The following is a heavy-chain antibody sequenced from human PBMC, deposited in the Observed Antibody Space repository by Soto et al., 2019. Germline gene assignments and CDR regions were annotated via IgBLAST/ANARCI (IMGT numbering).Heavy chain of an antibody. J-gene: IGHJ4*02. CDR2: IYYSGST. V-gene: IGHV4-39*01. CDR1: GGSISSSSYY. D-gene: IGHD3-10*01. CDR3: ASPAAPGRGYFDY. Sequence: QLQLQESGPGLVKPSETLSLTCTVSGGSISSSSYYWGWIRQPPGKGLEWIGSIYYSGSTYYNPSLKSRVTISVDTSKNQFSLKLSSVTAADTAVYYCASPAAPGRGYFDYWGQGTLVTVSS.